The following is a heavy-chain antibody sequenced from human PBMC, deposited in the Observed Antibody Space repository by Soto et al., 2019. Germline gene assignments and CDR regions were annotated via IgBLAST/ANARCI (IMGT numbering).Heavy chain of an antibody. V-gene: IGHV3-23*01. J-gene: IGHJ4*02. Sequence: EVQLLDSGGGLVQPGGSLRLSCAASGFTFSNYAMTWVRQGPGKGLEWVSGISGSGGRSYYADSVKGRFTISRDNSKRTLLLQMNSLRSEAAAVYYCAKAYFVWSSEQPYYFDSWGQGTLVTVSS. CDR2: ISGSGGRS. CDR3: AKAYFVWSSEQPYYFDS. CDR1: GFTFSNYA. D-gene: IGHD3-16*01.